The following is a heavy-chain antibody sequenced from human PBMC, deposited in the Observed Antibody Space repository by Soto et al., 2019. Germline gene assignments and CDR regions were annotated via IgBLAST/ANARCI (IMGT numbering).Heavy chain of an antibody. D-gene: IGHD3-22*01. CDR2: ISGEGEST. J-gene: IGHJ3*01. CDR3: ASDWVDDSAFYDAFQV. Sequence: EVQLLESGGDLVRPGESLRLSCTASGFILSNYAMNWVRQAPGKGLEWVSAISGEGESTFYVDSVKGRFTISRDNSKNALFLQMNALRVEDTAVYYCASDWVDDSAFYDAFQVWGQGTMVSVSS. V-gene: IGHV3-23*01. CDR1: GFILSNYA.